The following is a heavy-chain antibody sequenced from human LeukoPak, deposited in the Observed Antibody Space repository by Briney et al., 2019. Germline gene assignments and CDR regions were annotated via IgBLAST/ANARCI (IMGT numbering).Heavy chain of an antibody. D-gene: IGHD2-15*01. CDR3: VRGTAATTTFDY. CDR2: ISSTSGYI. J-gene: IGHJ4*02. CDR1: GFTFSSYT. V-gene: IGHV3-21*01. Sequence: PGGSLRLSCAASGFTFSSYTMNWVRQAPGKGLEWVSSISSTSGYIYYADSVKGRFTISRDNAKNSLYLQMNSLRAGDTAVYYCVRGTAATTTFDYWGQGTLITVSS.